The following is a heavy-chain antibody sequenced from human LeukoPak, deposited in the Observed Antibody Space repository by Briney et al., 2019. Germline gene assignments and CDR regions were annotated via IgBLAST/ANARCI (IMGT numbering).Heavy chain of an antibody. D-gene: IGHD6-6*01. V-gene: IGHV4-34*01. CDR1: GGSRSGYY. J-gene: IGHJ5*02. Sequence: SETMSLTGAVYGGSRSGYYWSWIRHPPGKGLEWIWEINHSGSTNYNPSLKSRVTISVDTSKNQFSLKLSSVTTADTAVYYCANIAAGYNWFDPWGQGTLVTVSS. CDR2: INHSGST. CDR3: ANIAAGYNWFDP.